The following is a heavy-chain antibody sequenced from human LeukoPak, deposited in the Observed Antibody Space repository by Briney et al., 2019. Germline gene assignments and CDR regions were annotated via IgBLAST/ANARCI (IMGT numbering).Heavy chain of an antibody. CDR2: IIPIFGTA. D-gene: IGHD2-21*02. V-gene: IGHV1-69*05. CDR1: GGTFSSYA. J-gene: IGHJ5*02. CDR3: AITYCGGDCYSGGNWFDP. Sequence: SVKVSCKASGGTFSSYAISWVRQAPGQGLEWMGRIIPIFGTANYAQKFQGRVTITTDESTSTAYMELSSLRSEDTAVYYCAITYCGGDCYSGGNWFDPWGQGTLVTVSP.